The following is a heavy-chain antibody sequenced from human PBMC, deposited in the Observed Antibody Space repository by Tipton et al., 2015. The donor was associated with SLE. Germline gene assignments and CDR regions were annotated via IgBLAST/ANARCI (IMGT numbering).Heavy chain of an antibody. D-gene: IGHD5-18*01. CDR1: GYSISSGYY. CDR2: INHSGST. V-gene: IGHV4-38-2*02. CDR3: ARDRIQLWSVDAFDI. Sequence: TLSLTCAVSGYSISSGYYWGWIRQPPGKGLEWIGEINHSGSTNYNPSLKSRVTISVDTSKNQFSLKLSSVTAADTAVYYCARDRIQLWSVDAFDIWGQGTMVTVSS. J-gene: IGHJ3*02.